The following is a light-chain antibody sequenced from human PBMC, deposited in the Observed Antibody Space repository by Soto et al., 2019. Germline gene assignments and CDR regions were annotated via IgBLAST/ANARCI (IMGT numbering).Light chain of an antibody. Sequence: DIQMTQSPSTLSASVGDRVTITCRASQSITIWLAWYQQKPGKAPKLLIFDASSLESGVPSRFSGSGSGTEFTLTISSLQPDDFATYHCQHYNSYSWTFGQVTKVEIK. J-gene: IGKJ1*01. CDR2: DAS. V-gene: IGKV1-5*01. CDR1: QSITIW. CDR3: QHYNSYSWT.